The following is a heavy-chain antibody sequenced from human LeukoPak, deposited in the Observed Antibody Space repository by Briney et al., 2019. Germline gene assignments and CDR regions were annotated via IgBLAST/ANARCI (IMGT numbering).Heavy chain of an antibody. CDR3: AKDLCSSTSCYVFDY. J-gene: IGHJ4*02. V-gene: IGHV3-23*01. CDR1: AFTFSSYG. CDR2: ISGSGGST. Sequence: GGSLRLSCAASAFTFSSYGMSWVRQAPGKGLEWVSAISGSGGSTYYADSVKGRFTISRDNSKNTLYPQMNSLRAEDTAVYYCAKDLCSSTSCYVFDYWGQGTLVTVSS. D-gene: IGHD2-2*01.